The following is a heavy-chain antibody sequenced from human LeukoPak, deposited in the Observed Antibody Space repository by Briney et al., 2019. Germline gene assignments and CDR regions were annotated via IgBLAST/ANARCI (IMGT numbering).Heavy chain of an antibody. J-gene: IGHJ5*02. Sequence: SETLSLTCTVSGGSISSYYWSWIRQPAGKGLEWIGRIYTSGSTNYNPSLKSRVTMSVDTSKNQFSLRLSSVTAADTAVYYCARDRHGSGSYYKSWFDPWGQGTLVTVSS. D-gene: IGHD3-10*01. CDR3: ARDRHGSGSYYKSWFDP. CDR1: GGSISSYY. CDR2: IYTSGST. V-gene: IGHV4-4*07.